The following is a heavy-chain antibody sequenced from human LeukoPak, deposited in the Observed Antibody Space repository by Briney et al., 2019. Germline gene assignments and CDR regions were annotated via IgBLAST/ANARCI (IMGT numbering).Heavy chain of an antibody. J-gene: IGHJ4*02. V-gene: IGHV4-59*08. CDR1: SSSISSYY. D-gene: IGHD6-6*01. CDR2: IYSSAIT. Sequence: HSESLSLTCSVSSSSISSYYWTWIRQPPGKGLEWIGCIYSSAITNYNSSLTSRVTMAVDTSKNQFSLKLSSVTAADTVVYYCARSLGYFDLWGQGSLVTVSS. CDR3: ARSLGYFDL.